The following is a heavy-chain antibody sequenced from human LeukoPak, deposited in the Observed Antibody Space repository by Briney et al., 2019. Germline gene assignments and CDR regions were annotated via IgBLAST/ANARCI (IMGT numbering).Heavy chain of an antibody. CDR3: ARQDRSSFSKIDS. J-gene: IGHJ4*02. D-gene: IGHD6-13*01. V-gene: IGHV4-59*08. CDR1: GGSISSYY. Sequence: PSETLSLTCTVYGGSISSYYWSWIRQPPGKGLEWIGYIYYSGSTNYNPSLKSRVTISVDTSKNKFSLKLSSVTAADTAVYYCARQDRSSFSKIDSWGLGTLVTVSS. CDR2: IYYSGST.